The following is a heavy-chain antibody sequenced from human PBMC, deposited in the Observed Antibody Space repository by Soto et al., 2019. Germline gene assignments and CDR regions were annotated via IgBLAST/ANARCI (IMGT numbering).Heavy chain of an antibody. V-gene: IGHV3-48*03. Sequence: EVQLVESGGGLVQPGGSLRLSCAASGFSFSIYEMDWVRQAPGMGLEWISYITSSGKTTYYADSVKGRFTISRDDAKNSLFLQMNSLRVEDTAVYYCARDGGTDYYGMDVWGQGTTVTVSS. D-gene: IGHD3-16*01. J-gene: IGHJ6*02. CDR2: ITSSGKTT. CDR3: ARDGGTDYYGMDV. CDR1: GFSFSIYE.